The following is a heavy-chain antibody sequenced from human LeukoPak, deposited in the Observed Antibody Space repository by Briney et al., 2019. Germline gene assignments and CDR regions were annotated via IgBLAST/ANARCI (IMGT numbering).Heavy chain of an antibody. CDR2: ISGSGGTK. D-gene: IGHD3-10*01. V-gene: IGHV3-23*01. Sequence: GGSLRLSCAASGFTFTNYAMSWVRQAPGKGLEWVSAISGSGGTKHYADSVKGRFTISRDNSKNTLYLQMNSLRVEDTAIYYCVRSLSGYYFDSWGQGTLVTVSS. CDR1: GFTFTNYA. CDR3: VRSLSGYYFDS. J-gene: IGHJ4*02.